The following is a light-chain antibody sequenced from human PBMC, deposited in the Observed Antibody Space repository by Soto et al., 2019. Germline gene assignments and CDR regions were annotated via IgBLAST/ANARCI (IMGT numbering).Light chain of an antibody. V-gene: IGLV2-8*01. J-gene: IGLJ1*01. CDR2: EVS. CDR3: SSYAGINILYV. CDR1: SSDVGGYNY. Sequence: QSALTQPPSASGSPGQSVTISCTGSSSDVGGYNYVSWYRQHPGNAPKVMIYEVSKWPSGVPDRFSGSKSGNTASLTVSGLQAEDEADYYCSSYAGINILYVFGTGTKVTVL.